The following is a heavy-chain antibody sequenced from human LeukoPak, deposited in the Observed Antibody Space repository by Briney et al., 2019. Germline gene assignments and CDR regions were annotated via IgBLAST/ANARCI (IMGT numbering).Heavy chain of an antibody. Sequence: PSETLSLTCTVSGGSTSGYYWSWIRQPPGRGLEFIGHVHYGGTTKCNPSLESRVTISVDTSKNQFSLKLSSVTAADTAVYYCARILDSGRSDYWGQGTLVTVSS. CDR2: VHYGGTT. CDR1: GGSTSGYY. J-gene: IGHJ4*02. V-gene: IGHV4-59*12. D-gene: IGHD6-19*01. CDR3: ARILDSGRSDY.